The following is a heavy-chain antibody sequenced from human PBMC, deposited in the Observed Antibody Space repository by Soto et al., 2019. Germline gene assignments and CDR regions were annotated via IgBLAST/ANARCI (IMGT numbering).Heavy chain of an antibody. CDR2: IIPILGIA. CDR3: AREGPVLRYFDWSYNWFDP. V-gene: IGHV1-69*08. D-gene: IGHD3-9*01. CDR1: GGTFSSYT. Sequence: QVQLVQSGAEVKKPGSSVKVSCKASGGTFSSYTISWVRQAPGQGLEWMGRIIPILGIANYAQKFQGRVTITADKSTSTAYMELSSLRSEDTAVYYCAREGPVLRYFDWSYNWFDPWGQGTLVTVSS. J-gene: IGHJ5*02.